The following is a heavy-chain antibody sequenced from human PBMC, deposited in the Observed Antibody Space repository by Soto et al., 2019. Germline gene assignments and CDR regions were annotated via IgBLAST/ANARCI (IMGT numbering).Heavy chain of an antibody. CDR1: GGTFSSYA. V-gene: IGHV1-69*13. CDR3: AKGNVVVVTATNVWFDP. D-gene: IGHD2-21*02. CDR2: IIPIFGTA. Sequence: SVKVSCKASGGTFSSYAISWVRQAPGQGLEWMGGIIPIFGTANYAQKFQGRVTITADESTSTAYMELSSLRSEDTAVYYCAKGNVVVVTATNVWFDPWGQGTLVTVSS. J-gene: IGHJ5*02.